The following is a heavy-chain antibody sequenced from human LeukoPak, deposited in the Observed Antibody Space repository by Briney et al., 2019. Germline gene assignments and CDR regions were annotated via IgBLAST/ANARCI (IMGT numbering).Heavy chain of an antibody. CDR1: GYSISSGYY. CDR2: INHSGST. J-gene: IGHJ5*02. CDR3: ARRVTGYSSGWNNWFDP. Sequence: KPSETLSLTCAVSGYSISSGYYWGWIRQPPGKGLEWIGSINHSGSTNYNPSLKSRVTISVDTSKNQFSLKLSSVTAADTAVYYCARRVTGYSSGWNNWFDPWGQGTLVTVSS. V-gene: IGHV4-38-2*01. D-gene: IGHD6-19*01.